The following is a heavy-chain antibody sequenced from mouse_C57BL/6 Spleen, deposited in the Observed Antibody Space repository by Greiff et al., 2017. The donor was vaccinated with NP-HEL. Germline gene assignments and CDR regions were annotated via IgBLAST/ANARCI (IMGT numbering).Heavy chain of an antibody. Sequence: VQLKESGAELVKPGASVKLSCTASGFNIKDYYMHWVKQRTEQGLEWIGRIDPEDGETKYAPKFQGKATITADTSSNTAYLQLSSLTSGDTAVYYCARYYGNFAWFAYWGQGTLVTVSA. CDR2: IDPEDGET. J-gene: IGHJ3*01. CDR1: GFNIKDYY. CDR3: ARYYGNFAWFAY. V-gene: IGHV14-2*01. D-gene: IGHD2-1*01.